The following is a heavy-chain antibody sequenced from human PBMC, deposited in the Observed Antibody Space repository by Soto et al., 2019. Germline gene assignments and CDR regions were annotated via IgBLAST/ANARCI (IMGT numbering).Heavy chain of an antibody. CDR1: GFTFSSYD. V-gene: IGHV3-13*01. Sequence: PGGSLRLSCAASGFTFSSYDMHWVRQATGKGLEWVSAIGTAGDTYYPGSVKGRFTISRENAKNSLYLQMNSLRAEDTAVYYCARSLSRDGYYYYYYGMDVWGQGTTVTVSS. CDR2: IGTAGDT. D-gene: IGHD5-12*01. J-gene: IGHJ6*02. CDR3: ARSLSRDGYYYYYYGMDV.